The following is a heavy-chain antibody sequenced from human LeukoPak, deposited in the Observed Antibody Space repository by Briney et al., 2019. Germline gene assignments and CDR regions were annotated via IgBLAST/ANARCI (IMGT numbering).Heavy chain of an antibody. J-gene: IGHJ3*02. CDR3: ARDRGRWLQLWGGDAFDI. D-gene: IGHD5-12*01. CDR1: GFTFSSYA. CDR2: ISGSGGST. Sequence: PGGSLRLSRAASGFTFSSYAMSWVRQAPGKGLEWVSAISGSGGSTYYADSVKGRFTISRDNAKNSVYLQMNSLRAEDTAVYYCARDRGRWLQLWGGDAFDIWGRGTMVTVSS. V-gene: IGHV3-23*01.